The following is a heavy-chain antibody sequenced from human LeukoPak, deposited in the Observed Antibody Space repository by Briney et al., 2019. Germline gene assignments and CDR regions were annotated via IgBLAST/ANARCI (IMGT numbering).Heavy chain of an antibody. CDR2: ISYDGSNK. Sequence: PGGSLRLSCAASGFTFSSYAMHWVRQAPGKGLEWVAVISYDGSNKYYADSVNGRFTISRDNSKNTLYLQMNSLRAEDTAVYYCAKDYQGQWPFLDYYYMDVWGKGTTVTISS. CDR1: GFTFSSYA. V-gene: IGHV3-30*04. CDR3: AKDYQGQWPFLDYYYMDV. D-gene: IGHD3-3*02. J-gene: IGHJ6*03.